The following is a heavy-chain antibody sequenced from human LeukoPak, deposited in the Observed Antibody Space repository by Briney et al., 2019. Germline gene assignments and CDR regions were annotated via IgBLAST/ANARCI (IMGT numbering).Heavy chain of an antibody. CDR2: ISSSSSYT. CDR1: GFTFSSYA. V-gene: IGHV3-21*01. CDR3: ARTNYYDSSGSAAFDY. J-gene: IGHJ4*02. Sequence: GGSLRLSCAASGFTFSSYAMSWVRQAPGKGLEWVSSISSSSSYTYYADSVKGRFTISRDNAKNSLYLQMNSLRAEDTAVYYCARTNYYDSSGSAAFDYWGQGTLVTVSS. D-gene: IGHD3-22*01.